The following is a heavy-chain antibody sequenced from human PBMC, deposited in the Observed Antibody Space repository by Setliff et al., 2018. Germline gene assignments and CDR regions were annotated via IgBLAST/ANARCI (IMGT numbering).Heavy chain of an antibody. D-gene: IGHD2-2*01. CDR1: GGTFSSYA. V-gene: IGHV1-69*13. Sequence: SVKVSCKASGGTFSSYAISWVRQAPGQGLEWMGGIIPIFGTANYAQKFQGRVTITADESTSTANMELSSLRSEDTAVYYCVRCPPVVPAAMRYYYYMDVWGKGTTVTVS. CDR3: VRCPPVVPAAMRYYYYMDV. J-gene: IGHJ6*03. CDR2: IIPIFGTA.